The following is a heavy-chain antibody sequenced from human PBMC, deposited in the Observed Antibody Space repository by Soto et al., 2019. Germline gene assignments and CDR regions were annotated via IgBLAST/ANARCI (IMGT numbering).Heavy chain of an antibody. CDR3: TNGPLITGDS. CDR2: ITSSGST. Sequence: EVQLLESEGGLVQPGGSLRLSCAASGFTFSSYAMSWVRQAPGKGLEWVSSITSSGSTYFADSVKGRFTISRDNSKNTLYLQLNSLRAEDTAVYYCTNGPLITGDSWGQGTLVNVSS. CDR1: GFTFSSYA. V-gene: IGHV3-23*01. J-gene: IGHJ5*01. D-gene: IGHD3-22*01.